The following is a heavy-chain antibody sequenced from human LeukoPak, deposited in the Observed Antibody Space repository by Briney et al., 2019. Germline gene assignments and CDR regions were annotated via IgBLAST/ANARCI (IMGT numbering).Heavy chain of an antibody. CDR1: GFTFSSYA. CDR3: AKGGAARPKIL. CDR2: ISGSGGST. D-gene: IGHD6-6*01. V-gene: IGHV3-23*01. Sequence: GGSLRLSCAASGFTFSSYAMSWVRQAPGKGLEWVSAISGSGGSTYYADSVKGRFTISRDNSKNTLYLQMNSLRADDTAVYYCAKGGAARPKILWGQGTLVTVSS. J-gene: IGHJ4*02.